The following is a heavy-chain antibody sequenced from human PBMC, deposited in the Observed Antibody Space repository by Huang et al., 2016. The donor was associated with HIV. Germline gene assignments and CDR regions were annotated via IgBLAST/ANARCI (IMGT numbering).Heavy chain of an antibody. CDR2: ISIIGGSR. Sequence: QVQLAESGGGLVKPGGSLRLACEASGFSFSDYYMSWIRQARGKGVEWISYISIIGGSRYDADSVRGRFTISRDNAKNSLYLQMNSLRVEDTAIYYCVREREMATLRVRSFDSWGQGTLVTVSS. V-gene: IGHV3-11*01. CDR3: VREREMATLRVRSFDS. CDR1: GFSFSDYY. J-gene: IGHJ4*02.